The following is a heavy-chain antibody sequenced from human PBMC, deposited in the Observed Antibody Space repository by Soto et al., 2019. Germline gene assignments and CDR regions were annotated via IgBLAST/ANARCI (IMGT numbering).Heavy chain of an antibody. Sequence: QVHLVQSGAEVKQPGASVKVSCKASGYTFTGYYIHWVRRAPGQGLEWMGWINPNTGGTNYAQKFQGRVTMTRDTSFSTAYMELRALRSDDTAVYYCAREVGGSYSYFDYWGQGTLVTVSS. D-gene: IGHD1-26*01. CDR1: GYTFTGYY. CDR2: INPNTGGT. CDR3: AREVGGSYSYFDY. J-gene: IGHJ4*02. V-gene: IGHV1-2*02.